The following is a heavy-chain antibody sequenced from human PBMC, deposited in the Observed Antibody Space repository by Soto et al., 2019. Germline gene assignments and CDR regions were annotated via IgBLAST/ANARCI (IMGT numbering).Heavy chain of an antibody. CDR3: ARVDYDFWSGYSFDY. Sequence: ASVKVSCKASGYTFTSYAMHWVRQAPGQRLEWMGRINAGNGNTKYSQKFQGRVTITRDTSASTAYMELSSLRSEDTAVYYCARVDYDFWSGYSFDYWGQGTLVTVSS. CDR1: GYTFTSYA. CDR2: INAGNGNT. D-gene: IGHD3-3*01. J-gene: IGHJ4*02. V-gene: IGHV1-3*01.